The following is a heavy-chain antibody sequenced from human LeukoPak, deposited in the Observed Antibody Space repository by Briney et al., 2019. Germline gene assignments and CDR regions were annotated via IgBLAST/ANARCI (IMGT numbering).Heavy chain of an antibody. Sequence: SVKVSCKASGGTFSSYAISWVRQAPGQGLEWMGGIIPIFGTANYAQKFQGRVTITTDESTSTAYMELSSLRSEDTAVYYCASDGIVVGQGFDYWGQRTLVTVSS. CDR1: GGTFSSYA. D-gene: IGHD2-2*01. J-gene: IGHJ4*02. CDR3: ASDGIVVGQGFDY. V-gene: IGHV1-69*05. CDR2: IIPIFGTA.